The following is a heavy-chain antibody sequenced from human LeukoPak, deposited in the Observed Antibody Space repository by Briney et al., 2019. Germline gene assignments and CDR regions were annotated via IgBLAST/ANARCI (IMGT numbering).Heavy chain of an antibody. D-gene: IGHD3-10*01. CDR1: EFTFGDYA. Sequence: GRSLRLSCTASEFTFGDYAISWVRQAPGKGLEWLGFIRSKAYGGTTEYAASVKGRFTISRDDSKSIAYLQMNSLKTEDTAVYYCTRPKGVGFTTGDWGQGTLVTVSS. CDR2: IRSKAYGGTT. J-gene: IGHJ4*02. CDR3: TRPKGVGFTTGD. V-gene: IGHV3-49*04.